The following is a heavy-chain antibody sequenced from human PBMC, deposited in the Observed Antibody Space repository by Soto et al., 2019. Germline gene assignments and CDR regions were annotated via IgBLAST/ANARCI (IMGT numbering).Heavy chain of an antibody. Sequence: SVKVSCKASGFTFTSSAVQWVRQARGQRLECIGWIVVGSGNTNYAQKFQERVTITRXXXXSXXXMXLXXLRXADTAVYYCAADLGKAAAGTWGQGTLVTVSS. V-gene: IGHV1-58*01. D-gene: IGHD6-13*01. CDR3: AADLGKAAAGT. CDR1: GFTFTSSA. CDR2: IVVGSGNT. J-gene: IGHJ4*02.